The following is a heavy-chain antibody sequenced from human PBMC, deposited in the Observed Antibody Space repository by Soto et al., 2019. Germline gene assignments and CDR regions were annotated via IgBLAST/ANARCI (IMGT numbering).Heavy chain of an antibody. CDR3: AKDSGYSSMAQPLL. J-gene: IGHJ4*02. CDR1: GFTFSSYG. D-gene: IGHD5-18*01. Sequence: GGSLRLSCAASGFTFSSYGMHWVRQAPGKGLEWVAVISYDGSNKYYADSVKGRFTISRDNSKNTLYLQMNSLRAEDTAVYYCAKDSGYSSMAQPLLWGQGTLVTVSS. V-gene: IGHV3-30*18. CDR2: ISYDGSNK.